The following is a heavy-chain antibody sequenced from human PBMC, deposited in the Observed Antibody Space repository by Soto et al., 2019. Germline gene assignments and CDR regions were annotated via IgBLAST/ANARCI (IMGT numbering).Heavy chain of an antibody. CDR1: GGPISSRSHY. CDR2: IYYSGTT. Sequence: SETLSLTCTVSGGPISSRSHYWDWIRQAPGKGLEWIGNIYYSGTTNYNPSLKSRVTISVDTSKNQFSLKLSSVTAADTAVYYCARPSDSSGYYYGVWGQGTLVTVSS. J-gene: IGHJ4*02. V-gene: IGHV4-39*01. D-gene: IGHD3-22*01. CDR3: ARPSDSSGYYYGV.